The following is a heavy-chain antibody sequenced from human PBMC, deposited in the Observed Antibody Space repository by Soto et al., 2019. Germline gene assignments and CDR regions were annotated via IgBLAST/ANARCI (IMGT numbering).Heavy chain of an antibody. CDR1: GGSFSGYY. CDR3: ARRGFDYYCVAGARFDY. V-gene: IGHV4-34*01. D-gene: IGHD3-22*01. Sequence: QVQLQQWGAGLLKPSETLSLTCAVYGGSFSGYYWSWIRQPPGKGLEWIGEINHSGSTNYNPSLKSRVTISVDTSKNQFSLKLSSVTAADTAVYYCARRGFDYYCVAGARFDYWGQGTLVTVSS. CDR2: INHSGST. J-gene: IGHJ4*02.